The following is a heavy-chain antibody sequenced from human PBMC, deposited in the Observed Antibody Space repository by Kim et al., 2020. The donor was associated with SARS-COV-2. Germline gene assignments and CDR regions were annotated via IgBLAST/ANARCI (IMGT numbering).Heavy chain of an antibody. J-gene: IGHJ4*02. V-gene: IGHV1-3*01. CDR2: IDCGNGNT. Sequence: ASVKVSCKTSGHFFTRDSIHWVRQAPGQGLEWMGGIDCGNGNTIYSQKFQGRVTFTTDTSASTAYMELSFLRSEDSAVYYCLGGFYFDYWGRGTLVTASS. D-gene: IGHD3-16*01. CDR1: GHFFTRDS. CDR3: LGGFYFDY.